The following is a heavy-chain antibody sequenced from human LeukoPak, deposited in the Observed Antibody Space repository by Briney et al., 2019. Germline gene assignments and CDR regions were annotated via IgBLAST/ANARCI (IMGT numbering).Heavy chain of an antibody. Sequence: PGGSLRLSCGGSGFMFSTYAMSWVRQAPGQGLEWISGISGTGGSTYYADSVKGRFTISRDNAKNSLYLQMNSLRAEDTAVYYCARQRLSSGWYSPFDYWGQGTLVTVSS. V-gene: IGHV3-23*01. CDR2: ISGTGGST. D-gene: IGHD6-19*01. J-gene: IGHJ4*02. CDR3: ARQRLSSGWYSPFDY. CDR1: GFMFSTYA.